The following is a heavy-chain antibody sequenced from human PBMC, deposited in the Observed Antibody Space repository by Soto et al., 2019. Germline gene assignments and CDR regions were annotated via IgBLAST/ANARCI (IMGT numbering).Heavy chain of an antibody. V-gene: IGHV3-48*02. CDR2: ISHKSSAI. Sequence: LRLSCAASGFTFSNYAMNWVRQAPGKGLEWVSYISHKSSAIYHADSVKGRLTISSDNAKNSLYLQMNSLRDEDTAVYYCAKDPYPSTTVTIMDYWGQGTLVTVSS. D-gene: IGHD4-17*01. CDR3: AKDPYPSTTVTIMDY. CDR1: GFTFSNYA. J-gene: IGHJ4*02.